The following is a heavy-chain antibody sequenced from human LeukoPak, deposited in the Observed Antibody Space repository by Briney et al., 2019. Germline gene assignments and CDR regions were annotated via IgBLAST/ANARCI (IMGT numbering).Heavy chain of an antibody. D-gene: IGHD6-13*01. Sequence: GGSLRLSCVASGFIFSSYGMSWVRQAPGTGLEWVSAISGSGGSTYYADSVKGRFTISRDNSKNTVYLQLNSLRAGDTAIYYCTKDRRGPAAGTWYFDSWGQGTLVTVSS. V-gene: IGHV3-23*01. CDR3: TKDRRGPAAGTWYFDS. CDR1: GFIFSSYG. J-gene: IGHJ4*02. CDR2: ISGSGGST.